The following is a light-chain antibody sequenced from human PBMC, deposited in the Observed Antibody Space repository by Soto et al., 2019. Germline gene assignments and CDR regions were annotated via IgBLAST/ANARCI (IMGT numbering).Light chain of an antibody. CDR3: RQGTHLPPGPFT. CDR2: KVS. CDR1: QSLVYGDGNTY. V-gene: IGKV2-30*01. Sequence: DVVMTQSPLSLPVTLGQPASISCKSSQSLVYGDGNTYLNWFQQRPGHSPRRLIYKVSNRDSGVPDRFSGRGSGTDFTLTISRVEAEDVGVYYCRQGTHLPPGPFTFGQGTKLEIK. J-gene: IGKJ2*01.